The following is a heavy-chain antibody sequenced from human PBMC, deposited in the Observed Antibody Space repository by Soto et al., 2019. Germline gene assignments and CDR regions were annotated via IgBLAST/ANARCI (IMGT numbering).Heavy chain of an antibody. Sequence: VGSLRLSCAASGFTFSSYAMSWVRQAPGKGLEWVSAISGIGHSTYYADSVKGRFTISRDNSKNTLYLQMNSLRAEDTAVYYCAKRIMATIGHFDSWGQGTLVTVSP. D-gene: IGHD5-12*01. J-gene: IGHJ4*02. CDR3: AKRIMATIGHFDS. V-gene: IGHV3-23*01. CDR2: ISGIGHST. CDR1: GFTFSSYA.